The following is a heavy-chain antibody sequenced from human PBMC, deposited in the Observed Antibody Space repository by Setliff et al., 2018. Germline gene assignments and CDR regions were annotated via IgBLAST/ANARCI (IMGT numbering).Heavy chain of an antibody. V-gene: IGHV4-39*01. J-gene: IGHJ6*02. D-gene: IGHD6-13*01. CDR2: INYSGST. CDR1: GGSISSSRYY. CDR3: ARAAGYSSSWYHYYYGMDV. Sequence: SETLSLTCTVSGGSISSSRYYWGWIRQPPGKGLEWIGSINYSGSTYYNPSLKSRVTISVETSKNQFSPKLSSVTAADTAVYYCARAAGYSSSWYHYYYGMDVWGQGTTVTVSS.